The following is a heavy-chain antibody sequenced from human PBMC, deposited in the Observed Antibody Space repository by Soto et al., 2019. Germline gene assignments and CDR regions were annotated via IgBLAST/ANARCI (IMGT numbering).Heavy chain of an antibody. V-gene: IGHV1-46*01. Sequence: GASVKVSCKASGYTFTSYYMHWVRQAPGQGLEWMGIINPSGGSTSYAQKFQGRVTMTRDTSTSTVYMELSSLRAEDTAVYYCARDSRVRMRGIMRGIVGMDVWGQGTAVTVSS. CDR1: GYTFTSYY. J-gene: IGHJ6*02. D-gene: IGHD3-10*01. CDR2: INPSGGST. CDR3: ARDSRVRMRGIMRGIVGMDV.